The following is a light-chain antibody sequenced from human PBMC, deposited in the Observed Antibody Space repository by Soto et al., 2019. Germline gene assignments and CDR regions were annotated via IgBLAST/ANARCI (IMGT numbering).Light chain of an antibody. J-gene: IGLJ1*01. CDR3: QYYDSSLSRV. Sequence: QSVLTQPPSVSGAPGQRVTISCTGSSSNIGAGYDVHWYQQLPGTAPKLLIYGNSNRPSGVPDRFSGSKSGTSASLAITGLQAEDEADYYCQYYDSSLSRVFGTGTKVTVL. CDR2: GNS. CDR1: SSNIGAGYD. V-gene: IGLV1-40*01.